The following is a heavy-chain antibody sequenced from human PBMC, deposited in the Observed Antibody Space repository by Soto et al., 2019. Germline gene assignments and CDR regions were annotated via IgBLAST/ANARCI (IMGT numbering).Heavy chain of an antibody. CDR2: IIPILGIA. Sequence: QVQLVQSGAEVKKPGSSVKVSCKASGGTFSSYTISWVRQAPGQGLEWMGRIIPILGIANYAQKFQGRVTITADKSTSTAYRELSSLRSEDTAVYYCAREEDGYTVDYWGQGTLVTVSS. J-gene: IGHJ4*02. D-gene: IGHD5-12*01. CDR3: AREEDGYTVDY. V-gene: IGHV1-69*08. CDR1: GGTFSSYT.